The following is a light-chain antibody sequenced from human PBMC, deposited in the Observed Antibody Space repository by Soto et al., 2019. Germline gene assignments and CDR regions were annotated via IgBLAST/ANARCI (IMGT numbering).Light chain of an antibody. V-gene: IGKV3D-15*01. J-gene: IGKJ3*01. CDR2: GAS. CDR1: QSVSSN. CDR3: QHYGNSIFT. Sequence: EIGMTQSSATPSVSSGGRTTPSCRASQSVSSNLAWYQKKPGQDPRILIFGASNRATGIPDRFSGSGSGTDFNLTISRLETEDFAVYECQHYGNSIFTGGPGTKGEIK.